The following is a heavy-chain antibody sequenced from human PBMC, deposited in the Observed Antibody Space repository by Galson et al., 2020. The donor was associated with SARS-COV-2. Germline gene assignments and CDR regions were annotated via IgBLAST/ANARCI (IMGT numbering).Heavy chain of an antibody. Sequence: SGPTLVKPTETLTLTCTVSGFSLSNARMGVSWIRQPPGKALEWLAHIFSNDEKSYSTSLKSRLTISKDTSKSQVVLTMTNMDPVDTATYYCARIRITDDFWSGYYSYFDYWGQGTLVTVSS. CDR2: IFSNDEK. CDR1: GFSLSNARMG. CDR3: ARIRITDDFWSGYYSYFDY. V-gene: IGHV2-26*01. J-gene: IGHJ4*02. D-gene: IGHD3-3*01.